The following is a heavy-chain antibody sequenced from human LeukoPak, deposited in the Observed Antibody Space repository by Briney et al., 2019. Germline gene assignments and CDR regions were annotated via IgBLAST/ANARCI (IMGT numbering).Heavy chain of an antibody. CDR2: IYFSGST. CDR1: GGSISSSNYY. Sequence: SETLSLTCTVSGGSISSSNYYWSWIRQPPGQGPEWIGYIYFSGSTYYNPSLKSRVTMSADTSKNQFSLEIRSVTAADTAVYYCASLETAAIGAFDYWGHGTLVTVSS. CDR3: ASLETAAIGAFDY. V-gene: IGHV4-30-4*08. D-gene: IGHD2-2*02. J-gene: IGHJ4*01.